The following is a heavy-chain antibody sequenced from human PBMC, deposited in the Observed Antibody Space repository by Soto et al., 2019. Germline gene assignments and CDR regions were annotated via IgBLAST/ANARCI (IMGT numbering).Heavy chain of an antibody. CDR1: GGTFSSYA. J-gene: IGHJ5*02. D-gene: IGHD2-2*01. V-gene: IGHV1-69*01. Sequence: QVQLVQSGAEVKKPGSSVKVSCKASGGTFSSYAISWVRQAPGQGLEWMGGIIPIFGTANYAQKFQGRVTITAAESTSTAYMELSSLRSEDTAVYYCARYCSSTSCLPMTTATTGWFDPWGQGTLVTVSS. CDR2: IIPIFGTA. CDR3: ARYCSSTSCLPMTTATTGWFDP.